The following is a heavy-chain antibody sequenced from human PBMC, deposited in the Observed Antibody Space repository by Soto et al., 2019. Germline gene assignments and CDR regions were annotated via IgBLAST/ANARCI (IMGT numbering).Heavy chain of an antibody. Sequence: LRLSCAASGFIVSSNYMTWVRQAPGKGLEWVSVFFTGGGTYYADSVKGRFTISRDNAKNTLYLQMTSLRADDTAVSYCASQSSDYDGFDFWGRGTLVTVSS. CDR3: ASQSSDYDGFDF. CDR1: GFIVSSNY. D-gene: IGHD5-12*01. CDR2: FFTGGGT. J-gene: IGHJ4*02. V-gene: IGHV3-53*01.